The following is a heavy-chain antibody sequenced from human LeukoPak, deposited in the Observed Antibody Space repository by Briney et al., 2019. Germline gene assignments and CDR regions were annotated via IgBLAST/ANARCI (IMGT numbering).Heavy chain of an antibody. CDR3: ARVRDYYDSSGPFGY. CDR1: GFTFSSYA. D-gene: IGHD3-22*01. V-gene: IGHV3-30-3*01. CDR2: ISYDGSNK. J-gene: IGHJ4*02. Sequence: GGSLRLSCAASGFTFSSYAMHWVRQAPGKGLEWVAVISYDGSNKYYADSVKGRFTISRDNSKNTLYLQMNSLRAEDTAVYYCARVRDYYDSSGPFGYWGQGTLVTVSS.